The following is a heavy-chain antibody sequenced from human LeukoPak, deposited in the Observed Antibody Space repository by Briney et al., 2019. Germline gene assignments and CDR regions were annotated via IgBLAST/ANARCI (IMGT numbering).Heavy chain of an antibody. J-gene: IGHJ3*02. D-gene: IGHD6-13*01. CDR2: VFYSGST. V-gene: IGHV4-59*08. Sequence: PSETLSLTCTVSGGSISSAYWTWIRQPPGKGLEWIASVFYSGSTDYNPSLKSRVTMSVDTSKNQFSLKLSSVTAADTAVYYCARHSRNSAAYAFDMWGQGTMVTVSS. CDR3: ARHSRNSAAYAFDM. CDR1: GGSISSAY.